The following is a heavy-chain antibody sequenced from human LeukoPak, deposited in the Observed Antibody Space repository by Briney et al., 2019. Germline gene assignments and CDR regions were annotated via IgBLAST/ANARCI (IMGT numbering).Heavy chain of an antibody. V-gene: IGHV3-23*01. Sequence: GGSLRLSCVGSGFTFSSHAMSWVRQAPEKGPEWVSGIYESGQTTHYADSVKGRFSISRDNSKNTLYLQMDSLRGEDTAIYYCAKDYRIGYSDHFDYWGQGALATVSS. CDR3: AKDYRIGYSDHFDY. CDR1: GFTFSSHA. CDR2: IYESGQTT. J-gene: IGHJ4*02. D-gene: IGHD2-21*01.